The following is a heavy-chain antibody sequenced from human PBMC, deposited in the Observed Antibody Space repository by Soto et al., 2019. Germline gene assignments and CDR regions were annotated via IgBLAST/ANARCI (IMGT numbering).Heavy chain of an antibody. D-gene: IGHD2-15*01. CDR3: AGLRGYAGSPIDY. V-gene: IGHV4-4*07. CDR2: IYTSGNT. CDR1: GGSISSYY. Sequence: SETLSLTCTVSGGSISSYYWSWIRQPAGKGLEWVGRIYTSGNTNYNPSLKSRVTMSVDTPKNQFSLRLSSVTTADTAVYYCAGLRGYAGSPIDYWGQGTLVTVSS. J-gene: IGHJ4*02.